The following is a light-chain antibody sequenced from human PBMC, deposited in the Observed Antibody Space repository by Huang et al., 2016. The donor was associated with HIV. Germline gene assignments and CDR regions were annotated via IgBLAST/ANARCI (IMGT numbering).Light chain of an antibody. J-gene: IGKJ4*01. CDR1: QSLNKF. CDR2: NAT. Sequence: IVLTQSPATLSLSPGERATLSCRASQSLNKFLAWYQQKPGQAPRLLIYNATDRATRVPARFSGGGSGTDFTLTITDLKAEDFAIYYCQQRSSSLTFGGGTKVEIK. V-gene: IGKV3-11*01. CDR3: QQRSSSLT.